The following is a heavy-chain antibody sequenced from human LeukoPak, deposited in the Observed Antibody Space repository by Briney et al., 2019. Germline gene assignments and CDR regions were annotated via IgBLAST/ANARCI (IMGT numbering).Heavy chain of an antibody. CDR3: ASGSGSYSHWFDP. CDR2: LYTSGST. D-gene: IGHD3-10*01. CDR1: GGSISSYY. J-gene: IGHJ5*02. V-gene: IGHV4-4*07. Sequence: SETLSLTCTVSGGSISSYYWNWIRQPAGKGLEWIGRLYTSGSTNYNPSLKSRVTVSVDTSKNQFSLKLSSVTAADTAVYYCASGSGSYSHWFDPWGQGTLVTVSS.